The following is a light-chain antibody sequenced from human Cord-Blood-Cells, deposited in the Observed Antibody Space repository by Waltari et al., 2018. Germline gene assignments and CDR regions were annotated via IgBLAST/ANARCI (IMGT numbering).Light chain of an antibody. CDR2: EGS. CDR3: CSYAGSSTSV. Sequence: QSALTQPASASGSPGQSITISCTGTSSDVGGYNLVPWYQQHPGKAPKLMIYEGSKRPSGVSNRFSGSKSGNTASLTISGLQAEDEADYYCCSYAGSSTSVFGGGTKLTVL. J-gene: IGLJ2*01. V-gene: IGLV2-23*01. CDR1: SSDVGGYNL.